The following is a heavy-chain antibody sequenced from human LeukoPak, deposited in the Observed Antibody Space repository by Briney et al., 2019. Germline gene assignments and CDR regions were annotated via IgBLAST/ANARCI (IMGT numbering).Heavy chain of an antibody. Sequence: SETLSLTCTVSGGSISSSSYYWGWIRQPPGKGLEWIGRIYTSGSTNYNPSLKSRVTISVDTSKNQFSLKLSSVTAADTAVYYCARAPIVGAHFDYWGQGTLVTVSS. CDR2: IYTSGST. J-gene: IGHJ4*02. CDR1: GGSISSSSYY. V-gene: IGHV4-39*07. CDR3: ARAPIVGAHFDY. D-gene: IGHD1-26*01.